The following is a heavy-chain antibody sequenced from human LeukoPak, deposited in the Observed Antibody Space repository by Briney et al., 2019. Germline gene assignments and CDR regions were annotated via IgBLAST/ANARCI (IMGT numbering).Heavy chain of an antibody. D-gene: IGHD6-13*01. CDR3: ARFEAAAYYFDY. Sequence: SETLSLTCTVSGCTISIYYWSWIRQPPGKGLEWIGDIYYSGSANYNRYLESRVTISVDMSKNQFSLKVTSVTDADTAVYYCARFEAAAYYFDYWGQGTLVTVSS. V-gene: IGHV4-59*01. CDR1: GCTISIYY. J-gene: IGHJ4*02. CDR2: IYYSGSA.